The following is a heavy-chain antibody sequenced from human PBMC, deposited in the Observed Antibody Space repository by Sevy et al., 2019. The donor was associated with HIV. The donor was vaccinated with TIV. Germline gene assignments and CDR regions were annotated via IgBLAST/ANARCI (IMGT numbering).Heavy chain of an antibody. CDR3: ARVGPYYYDSTDYYCWFGP. V-gene: IGHV3-7*01. D-gene: IGHD3-22*01. Sequence: GGCLRLSCAASGFTLGSYWMSWVRQAPGKGLERVASIKQDGREKKYVDTVRGRFTISRDNAKNSLYLQMDSVRVEDTADYYCARVGPYYYDSTDYYCWFGPWGQGTQVYVSS. CDR1: GFTLGSYW. J-gene: IGHJ5*02. CDR2: IKQDGREK.